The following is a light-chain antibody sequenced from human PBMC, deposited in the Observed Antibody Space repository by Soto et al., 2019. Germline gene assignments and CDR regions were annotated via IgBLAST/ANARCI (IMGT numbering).Light chain of an antibody. CDR1: QSISSW. Sequence: IHMTQSPSSLSASVVDIVTITCRASQSISSWLAWYQQKPGKAPKLLIYDASNLQSGVPSRFSGSGSGTEFTLTISSLKPDDFATYYCQKYNSYSFGQGTKVDIK. J-gene: IGKJ1*01. V-gene: IGKV1-5*01. CDR2: DAS. CDR3: QKYNSYS.